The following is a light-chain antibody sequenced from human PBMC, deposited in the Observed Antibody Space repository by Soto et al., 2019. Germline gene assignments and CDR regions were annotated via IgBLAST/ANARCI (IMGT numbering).Light chain of an antibody. V-gene: IGLV2-14*03. J-gene: IGLJ1*01. CDR1: SSDIGSSDY. CDR3: SSYTSTKTYV. Sequence: QSALTQPASVSGSPGQSIAISCTGTSSDIGSSDYVSWYQHHPGEAPKLMIYDVSNRPSGISDRFSGSKSDNTASLTISGLRAEDETDYYCSSYTSTKTYVFGTGTKVTVL. CDR2: DVS.